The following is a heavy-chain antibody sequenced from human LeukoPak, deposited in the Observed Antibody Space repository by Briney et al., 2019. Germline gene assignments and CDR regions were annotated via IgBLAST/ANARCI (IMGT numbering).Heavy chain of an antibody. D-gene: IGHD2-2*01. Sequence: ASVKVSCKASGYTFTSYGISWVRQAPGQGLEWMGWISAYNGNTNYAQKLQGRVTMTTDTSTSTAYMELRSLRSDNTAVYYCARSWLHTSYYDYWGQGTLVTVSS. CDR3: ARSWLHTSYYDY. V-gene: IGHV1-18*01. J-gene: IGHJ4*02. CDR1: GYTFTSYG. CDR2: ISAYNGNT.